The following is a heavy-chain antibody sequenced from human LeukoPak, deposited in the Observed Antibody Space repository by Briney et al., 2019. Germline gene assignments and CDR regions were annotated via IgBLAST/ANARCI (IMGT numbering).Heavy chain of an antibody. CDR1: GGSISSHY. Sequence: PSETLSLTCTVAGGSISSHYWSWIRQPPGKGLEWIGYIYYSGSTNYNPSLKSRVTISVDTSKNQFSLKLSSVTAADTAVYYCASSGSYFDHGDAFDIWGQGTMVTVSS. CDR2: IYYSGST. J-gene: IGHJ3*02. CDR3: ASSGSYFDHGDAFDI. V-gene: IGHV4-59*11. D-gene: IGHD1-26*01.